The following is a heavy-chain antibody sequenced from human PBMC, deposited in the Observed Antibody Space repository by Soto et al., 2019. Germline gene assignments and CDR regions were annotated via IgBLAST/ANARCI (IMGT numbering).Heavy chain of an antibody. J-gene: IGHJ4*02. V-gene: IGHV1-2*02. Sequence: VSVKVSCKASGYAFTGHYMHWVRQAPEQGPEWMGEIGPESGATSYAQKFQGRVTMTMDTSISTVYMELNNLRPDDTAVYYCGRGRSGQIVVFYWGQGTPVTVSS. CDR3: GRGRSGQIVVFY. CDR2: IGPESGAT. D-gene: IGHD1-26*01. CDR1: GYAFTGHY.